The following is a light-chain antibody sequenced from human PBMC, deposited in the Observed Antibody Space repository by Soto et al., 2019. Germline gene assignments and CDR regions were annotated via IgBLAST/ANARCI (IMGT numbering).Light chain of an antibody. CDR1: QSVSSSY. CDR2: GAS. V-gene: IGKV3D-20*02. Sequence: EIVLTQSPGTLSLSPGERATLSCRASQSVSSSYLAWYQQKPGQAPRLLIYGASSRATGIPDRFSGSGSGTDFTLTISSLEPEDFAVYYCQQRSNRPPALSFGGGTKVDIK. CDR3: QQRSNRPPALS. J-gene: IGKJ4*01.